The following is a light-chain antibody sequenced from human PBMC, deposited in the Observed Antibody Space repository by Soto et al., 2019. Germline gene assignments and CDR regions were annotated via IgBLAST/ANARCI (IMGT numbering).Light chain of an antibody. CDR3: QQYITLPHT. J-gene: IGKJ2*01. CDR2: KIS. V-gene: IGKV2-24*01. CDR1: QSLVHSDGNTY. Sequence: EIVMTQTPLSSPVTLGQPASISCRSSQSLVHSDGNTYLSWLQQRPGQPPRLLIYKISDRFSGVPDRFSGSGSGTDFTLTISRLEPEDFVVYYCQQYITLPHTFGQGTKLEVK.